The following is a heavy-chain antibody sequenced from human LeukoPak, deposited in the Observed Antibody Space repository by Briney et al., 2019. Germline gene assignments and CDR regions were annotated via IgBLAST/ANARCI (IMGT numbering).Heavy chain of an antibody. CDR3: ARVILYYYDSSGYRNYFDY. J-gene: IGHJ4*02. CDR2: IYYSGST. V-gene: IGHV4-39*07. Sequence: SETLSLTCTVSGGSISSSSYYWGWIRQPPGKGLEWIGSIYYSGSTYYNPSLKSRVTISVDTSKNQFSLKLGSVTAADTAVYYCARVILYYYDSSGYRNYFDYWGQGTLVTVSS. CDR1: GGSISSSSYY. D-gene: IGHD3-22*01.